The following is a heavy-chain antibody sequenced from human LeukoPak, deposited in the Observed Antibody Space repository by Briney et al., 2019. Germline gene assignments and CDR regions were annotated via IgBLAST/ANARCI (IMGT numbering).Heavy chain of an antibody. V-gene: IGHV3-21*01. CDR3: ASERELDY. D-gene: IGHD1-26*01. CDR1: GFTFSSYS. J-gene: IGHJ4*02. Sequence: TGGSLRLSCAASGFTFSSYSMNWVRQAPGKGLEWVSSISSSSSYIYYADSVKGRFTISRDSAKNSLYLQMNSLRAEDTAVYYCASERELDYWGQGTLVTVSS. CDR2: ISSSSSYI.